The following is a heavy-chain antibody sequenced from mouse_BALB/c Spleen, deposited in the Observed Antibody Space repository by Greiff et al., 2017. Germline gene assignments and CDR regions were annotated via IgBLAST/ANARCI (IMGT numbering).Heavy chain of an antibody. D-gene: IGHD1-1*01. V-gene: IGHV1-7*01. J-gene: IGHJ2*01. CDR2: INPSTGYT. CDR1: GYTFTSYW. CDR3: ARFITTVVATGDY. Sequence: QVQLKQSGAELAKPGASVKMSCKASGYTFTSYWMHWVKQRPGQGLEWIGYINPSTGYTEYNQKFKDKATLTADKSSSTAYMQLSSLTSEDSAVYYCARFITTVVATGDYWGQGTTLTVSS.